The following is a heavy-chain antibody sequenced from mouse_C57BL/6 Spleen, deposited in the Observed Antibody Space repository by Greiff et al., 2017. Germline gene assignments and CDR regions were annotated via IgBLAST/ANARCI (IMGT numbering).Heavy chain of an antibody. CDR3: ARAVYYAMDY. V-gene: IGHV1-50*01. CDR2: IDPSDSYT. D-gene: IGHD3-3*01. Sequence: VQLQQPGAELVKPGASVKLSCKASGYTFTSYWMQWVKQRPGQGLEWIGEIDPSDSYTNYNQKFKGKAPLTVDTSSSTAHMQLSSLTSEDSAVYYCARAVYYAMDYWGQGTSVTVSS. CDR1: GYTFTSYW. J-gene: IGHJ4*01.